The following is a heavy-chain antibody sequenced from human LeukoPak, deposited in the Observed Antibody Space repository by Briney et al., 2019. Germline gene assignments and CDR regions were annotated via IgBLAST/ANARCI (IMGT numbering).Heavy chain of an antibody. CDR2: INHSGST. J-gene: IGHJ4*02. Sequence: SETLSLTCTVSGGSISSGSYYWSWIRQPPGKGLEWIGEINHSGSTNYNPSLKSRVTISVVTSKNQLSLKLSSVTAADTAVYYCARAYDSSGYYVDYWGQGTLVTVSS. V-gene: IGHV4-39*07. CDR1: GGSISSGSYY. CDR3: ARAYDSSGYYVDY. D-gene: IGHD3-22*01.